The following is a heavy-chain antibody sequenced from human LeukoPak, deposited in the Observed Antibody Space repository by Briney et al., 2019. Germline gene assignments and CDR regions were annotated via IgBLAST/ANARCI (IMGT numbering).Heavy chain of an antibody. V-gene: IGHV3-23*01. CDR3: AKGDGDYWDYFDY. CDR1: GFTFRNYA. D-gene: IGHD4-17*01. J-gene: IGHJ4*02. Sequence: PGGSLRLSCAASGFTFRNYAMSWVRQAPGKGLEWVSATGGTGGSTYYADSVEGRFTISRDNSKNMLHLQMDSLRAEDTALYYCAKGDGDYWDYFDYWGQGTLVTVSS. CDR2: TGGTGGST.